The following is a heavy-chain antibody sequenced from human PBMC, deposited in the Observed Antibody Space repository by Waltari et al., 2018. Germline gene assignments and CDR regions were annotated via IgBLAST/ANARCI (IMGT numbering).Heavy chain of an antibody. CDR1: GCNFTFFG. J-gene: IGHJ4*02. CDR3: VKGNEIDY. V-gene: IGHV3-30*02. Sequence: QVHLVEYGGGVVQPGGSLRLACAAHGCNFTFFGMHWVRQAPGKGLEWVSFISYDGSNENYADSVKGRFTMSRDNSKKMLYVQMNNLRAEDSAVYYCVKGNEIDYWGQGTLVTVSS. D-gene: IGHD1-1*01. CDR2: ISYDGSNE.